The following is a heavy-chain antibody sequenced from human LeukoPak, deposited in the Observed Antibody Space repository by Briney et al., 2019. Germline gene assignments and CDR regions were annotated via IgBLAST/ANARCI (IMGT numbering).Heavy chain of an antibody. Sequence: SVKVSCKASGGTFSSYAISWGRQAPGQGLEWMGGIIPIFGTANYAQKFQGRVTITADESTSAAYMELSSLRSEDTAVYYCAREAALPPPWSDYYYGMDVWGQRTTVTVSS. V-gene: IGHV1-69*01. CDR1: GGTFSSYA. CDR2: IIPIFGTA. J-gene: IGHJ6*02. CDR3: AREAALPPPWSDYYYGMDV. D-gene: IGHD6-25*01.